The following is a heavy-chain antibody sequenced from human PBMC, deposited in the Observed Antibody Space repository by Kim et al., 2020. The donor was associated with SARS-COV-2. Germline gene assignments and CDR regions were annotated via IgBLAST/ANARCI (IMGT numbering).Heavy chain of an antibody. CDR2: ICWNSGSI. V-gene: IGHV3-9*01. CDR3: AKALEWIVVVPASMDV. J-gene: IGHJ6*03. CDR1: GFTFGDYA. Sequence: GGSLRLSCAASGFTFGDYAMHWVRQAPGKGLEWVSGICWNSGSIGYADSVKGRFTISRDNAKNSLYLQMNSLRAEDTALYYCAKALEWIVVVPASMDVWGKGTTVTVSS. D-gene: IGHD2-2*01.